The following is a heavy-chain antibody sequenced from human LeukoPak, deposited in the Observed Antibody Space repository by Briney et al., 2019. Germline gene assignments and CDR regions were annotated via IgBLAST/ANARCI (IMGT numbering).Heavy chain of an antibody. Sequence: GGSLRLSCAASGFTFSSYGMHWVRQAPGKGLEWVAVIWYDGSNKYYADFVKGRFTISRDNSKNTLYLQMNSLRAEDTAVYYCARSRADWNYVNYYYYGMDVWGQGTTVTVSS. CDR1: GFTFSSYG. D-gene: IGHD1-7*01. CDR2: IWYDGSNK. J-gene: IGHJ6*02. CDR3: ARSRADWNYVNYYYYGMDV. V-gene: IGHV3-33*01.